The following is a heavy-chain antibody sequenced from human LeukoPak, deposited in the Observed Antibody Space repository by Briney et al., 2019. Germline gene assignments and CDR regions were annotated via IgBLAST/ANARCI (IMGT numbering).Heavy chain of an antibody. J-gene: IGHJ3*02. CDR3: ARRGSDFDDYGGKRGSNAFDI. D-gene: IGHD4-23*01. V-gene: IGHV4-39*07. CDR1: GGSISSYY. CDR2: IYYKGNT. Sequence: SETLSLTCTVSGGSISSYYWSWIRQPPGKGLEWIGSIYYKGNTYLNPSLKSRVTISVDRSKNQFSLKLSSVTAADTAVYYCARRGSDFDDYGGKRGSNAFDIWGQGTMVTVSS.